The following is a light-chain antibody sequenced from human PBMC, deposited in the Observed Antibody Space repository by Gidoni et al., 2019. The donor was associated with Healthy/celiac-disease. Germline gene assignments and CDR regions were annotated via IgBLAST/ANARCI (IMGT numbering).Light chain of an antibody. V-gene: IGKV3-20*01. CDR2: GAS. J-gene: IGKJ1*01. CDR1: QSVSSSY. Sequence: EIVLTQSPGTLSLSPGERATLSCRASQSVSSSYLAWYQLKPGQAPRLLIYGASSRATGIPDSFSGSGAGTDFTLPISRLEPEDFAVYYFQQYGSSPWTFGQGTKVEIK. CDR3: QQYGSSPWT.